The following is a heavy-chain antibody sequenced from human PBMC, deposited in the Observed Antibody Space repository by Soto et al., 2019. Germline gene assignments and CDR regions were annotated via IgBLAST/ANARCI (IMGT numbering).Heavy chain of an antibody. V-gene: IGHV1-3*01. D-gene: IGHD3-22*01. CDR2: INAGNGNT. CDR3: ARDEGYSDSTGYYDY. CDR1: GYTFTSYA. Sequence: GASVKVSCKASGYTFTSYAIHWVRQAPGQRLEWMGWINAGNGNTKYSQKLQGRVTITRDTSASTAYMELSSLRSEDTAVYYCARDEGYSDSTGYYDYWGQGTLVTSPQ. J-gene: IGHJ4*02.